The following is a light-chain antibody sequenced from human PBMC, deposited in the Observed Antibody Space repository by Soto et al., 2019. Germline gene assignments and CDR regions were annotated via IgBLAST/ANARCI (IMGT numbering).Light chain of an antibody. Sequence: EIVMTQSPATLSVSPGERATLSCRASLSVSSNLAWYQQKPGQAPRLLIYGASTRATGIPARFSGSGSGTEFTLTISSLQSEDFTVYYCQQYAWTFGQGTKVEIK. V-gene: IGKV3-15*01. CDR3: QQYAWT. CDR2: GAS. J-gene: IGKJ1*01. CDR1: LSVSSN.